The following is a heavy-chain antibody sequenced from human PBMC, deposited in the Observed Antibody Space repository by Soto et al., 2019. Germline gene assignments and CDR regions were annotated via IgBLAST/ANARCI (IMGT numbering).Heavy chain of an antibody. V-gene: IGHV4-59*08. Sequence: PSETLSLTCTVSGGSISSYYWSWIRQPPGKGLEWIGYIHYSGSTHYNRSLKSRVTISLDTSKNQFSLKLTSVTAADSAAYYCARHSTGLDVWGKGTTVTVSS. D-gene: IGHD3-9*01. CDR1: GGSISSYY. J-gene: IGHJ6*03. CDR2: IHYSGST. CDR3: ARHSTGLDV.